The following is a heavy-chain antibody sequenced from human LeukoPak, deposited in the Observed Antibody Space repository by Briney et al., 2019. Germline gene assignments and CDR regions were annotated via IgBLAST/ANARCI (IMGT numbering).Heavy chain of an antibody. J-gene: IGHJ4*02. D-gene: IGHD5-18*01. CDR3: ARGTAMALGRFDY. Sequence: PGGSLRLSCAASGFTFSNAWMSWVRQAPGKGLEWVSSISSSSNYIYYADSVKGRFTISRDNAKNSLCLQMNSLRAEDTAVYYCARGTAMALGRFDYWGQGTLVTVSS. CDR1: GFTFSNAW. V-gene: IGHV3-21*01. CDR2: ISSSSNYI.